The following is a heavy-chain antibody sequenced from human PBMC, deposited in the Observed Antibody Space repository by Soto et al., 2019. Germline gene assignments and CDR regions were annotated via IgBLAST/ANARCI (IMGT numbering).Heavy chain of an antibody. CDR2: INPYSGNT. J-gene: IGHJ6*02. CDR3: SSLSSMDV. V-gene: IGHV1-8*01. Sequence: ASVKVSCKASGYTFTSHDIHWLRQASGQGLERMGSINPYSGNTVFAPKFQDRIAMTRDTSITTAYMELNSLSSGDTAVYFCSSLSSMDVWGQGTTVT. D-gene: IGHD6-6*01. CDR1: GYTFTSHD.